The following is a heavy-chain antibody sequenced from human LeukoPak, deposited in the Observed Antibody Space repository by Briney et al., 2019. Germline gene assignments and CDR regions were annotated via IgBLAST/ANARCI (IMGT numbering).Heavy chain of an antibody. CDR2: INSDGSIT. CDR3: ARVQRSSSGWYEAGLDY. V-gene: IGHV3-74*01. D-gene: IGHD6-19*01. CDR1: GFTFSSYW. Sequence: GGSLRLSCAASGFTFSSYWMYWVRQAPGKGVVWGSHINSDGSITSYADSVKARFPISRDNAKNTLYLQMNSLIAEDTAVYYCARVQRSSSGWYEAGLDYWGQGTLVTVSS. J-gene: IGHJ4*02.